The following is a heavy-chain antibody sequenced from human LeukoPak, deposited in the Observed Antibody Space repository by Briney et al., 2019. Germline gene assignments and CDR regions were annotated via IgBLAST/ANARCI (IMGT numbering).Heavy chain of an antibody. Sequence: SETLSLTCAVYGGSFSGYYWSWIRQPPGEGLEWIGEINHSGSTNYNPSLTSRVTISVDTSKNQFSLKLSPVTAADTAVYYCAGGRGSIAAAAHWGQGTLVTVSS. J-gene: IGHJ4*02. D-gene: IGHD6-13*01. CDR3: AGGRGSIAAAAH. CDR2: INHSGST. CDR1: GGSFSGYY. V-gene: IGHV4-34*01.